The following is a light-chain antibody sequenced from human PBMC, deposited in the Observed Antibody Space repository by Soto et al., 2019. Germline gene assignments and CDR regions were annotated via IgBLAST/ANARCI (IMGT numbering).Light chain of an antibody. CDR1: QSVLYSPNNXXS. V-gene: IGKV4-1*01. Sequence: XXXXXXXXXSLAVSLGEXATINCKSXQSVLYSPNNXXSLAWYQQKPGQPPKLFIYWASIRESGVPDRFSGSGSGTDFTLTISSLQAEDVAVYYCQQYYRTPPTFGQGTKVEIK. CDR2: WAS. J-gene: IGKJ1*01. CDR3: QQYYRTPPT.